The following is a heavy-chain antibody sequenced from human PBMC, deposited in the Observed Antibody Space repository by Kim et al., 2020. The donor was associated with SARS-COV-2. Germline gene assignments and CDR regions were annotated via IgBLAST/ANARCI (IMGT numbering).Heavy chain of an antibody. J-gene: IGHJ3*02. CDR3: ARIIAAAGTSAFDI. D-gene: IGHD6-13*01. Sequence: ADPVKVRFTISRDNSKNTLYLQMNSLRAEDTAVYYCARIIAAAGTSAFDIWGQGTMVTVSS. V-gene: IGHV3-30*01.